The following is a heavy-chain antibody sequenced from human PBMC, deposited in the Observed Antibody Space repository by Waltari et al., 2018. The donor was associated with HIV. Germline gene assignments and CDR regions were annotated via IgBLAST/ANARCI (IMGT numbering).Heavy chain of an antibody. CDR2: LYHSGTT. CDR1: GYSISSGYY. CDR3: AREGIVIPAVRYNWFDP. Sequence: QVQLQESGPGLVKPSETLSLTCAVSGYSISSGYYWGWIWQPPGKGLEWVGSLYHSGTTYYNPTLKSRVTISVDTSKNQFSLKLSSVTAADTAVYYCAREGIVIPAVRYNWFDPWGQGTLVTVSS. D-gene: IGHD2-2*01. J-gene: IGHJ5*02. V-gene: IGHV4-38-2*02.